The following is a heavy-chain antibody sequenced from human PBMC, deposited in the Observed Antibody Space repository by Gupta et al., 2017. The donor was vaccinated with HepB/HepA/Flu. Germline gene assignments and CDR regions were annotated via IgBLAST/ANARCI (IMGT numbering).Heavy chain of an antibody. D-gene: IGHD2-2*01. Sequence: GAEVKKPGESLKISCKASGYTFTKYWIGWVRQMPGKGLEWMGVMSPGDSDIRYNPSFQGQVTISADNSIPTAYLQWRSRKASDTAMYYCARHARGVIVPASFEFDYWGQGTLVTVSS. CDR3: ARHARGVIVPASFEFDY. J-gene: IGHJ4*02. V-gene: IGHV5-51*01. CDR2: MSPGDSDI. CDR1: GYTFTKYW.